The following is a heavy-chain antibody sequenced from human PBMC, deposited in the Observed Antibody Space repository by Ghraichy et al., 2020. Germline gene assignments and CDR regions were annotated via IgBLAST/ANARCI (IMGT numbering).Heavy chain of an antibody. CDR1: GGSISSGGYS. CDR3: ARAPLRGHWFDNSGLQGPFEF. Sequence: SETLSLTCAVSGGSISSGGYSWSWIRQPPGQGLELIGYIYYSGSTYYNPSLKSRLTISVDTSKNQLSLKVNHLTAADTAVYYCARAPLRGHWFDNSGLQGPFEFWGQGTLVTVSS. V-gene: IGHV4-30-4*07. J-gene: IGHJ4*02. D-gene: IGHD3-22*01. CDR2: IYYSGST.